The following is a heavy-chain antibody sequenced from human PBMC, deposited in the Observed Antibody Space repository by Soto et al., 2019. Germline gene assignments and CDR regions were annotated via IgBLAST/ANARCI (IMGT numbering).Heavy chain of an antibody. V-gene: IGHV4-39*01. Sequence: LSLTCTVSGGSISISSYYWGWIRQPPGKGLEWIGSIYYSGSTYYNPSLKSRVTISVDTSKNQFSLKLSSVTDADTAVYYCASCADLRVADFDIRGQGTMATVS. CDR2: IYYSGST. J-gene: IGHJ3*02. CDR3: ASCADLRVADFDI. CDR1: GGSISISSYY.